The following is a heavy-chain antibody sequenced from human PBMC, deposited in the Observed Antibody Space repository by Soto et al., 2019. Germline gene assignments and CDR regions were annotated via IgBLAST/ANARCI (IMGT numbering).Heavy chain of an antibody. CDR1: GYTFTSYD. CDR2: MNPNSGNT. Sequence: ASVKVSCKASGYTFTSYDINCVRQATGQGLEWMGWMNPNSGNTGYAQKFQGRVTMTRNTSISTAYMELSSLRSEDTAVYYCARANSGYEYHLGVRYYYYYMDVWVKGTTVTVSS. V-gene: IGHV1-8*01. D-gene: IGHD5-12*01. J-gene: IGHJ6*03. CDR3: ARANSGYEYHLGVRYYYYYMDV.